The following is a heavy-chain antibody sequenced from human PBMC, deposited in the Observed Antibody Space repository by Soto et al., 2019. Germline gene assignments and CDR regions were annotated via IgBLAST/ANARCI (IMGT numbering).Heavy chain of an antibody. CDR3: AVSTKSTIYSYARLDNYYYGMDV. CDR1: GYSFTSYC. V-gene: IGHV5-51*01. Sequence: PGESLKISCKGSGYSFTSYCIGWVRQMPGKGLEWMGIIYPGDSDTRYSPSFQGQVTISADKSISTAYLQWSSLKASDTAMYYCAVSTKSTIYSYARLDNYYYGMDVWGQGTTVTVSS. D-gene: IGHD5-18*01. CDR2: IYPGDSDT. J-gene: IGHJ6*02.